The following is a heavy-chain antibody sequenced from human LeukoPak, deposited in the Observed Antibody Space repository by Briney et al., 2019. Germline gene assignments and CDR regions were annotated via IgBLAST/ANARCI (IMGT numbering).Heavy chain of an antibody. CDR1: GGSISSGGYY. D-gene: IGHD2-21*02. CDR2: IYYSGST. J-gene: IGHJ4*02. Sequence: SQTLSLTCTVSGGSISSGGYYWGWIRQPPGKGLEWIGSIYYSGSTYYNPSLKSRVTISVDTSKNQFSLKLSSVTAADTAVYYCASSLTCGGDCYSLDYWGQGTLVTVSS. CDR3: ASSLTCGGDCYSLDY. V-gene: IGHV4-39*01.